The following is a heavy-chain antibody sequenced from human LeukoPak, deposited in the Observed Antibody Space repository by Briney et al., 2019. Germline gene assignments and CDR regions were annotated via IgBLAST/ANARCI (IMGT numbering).Heavy chain of an antibody. CDR2: IYSGGST. CDR1: GFTFSSYS. Sequence: PGGSLRLSCAASGFTFSSYSMSWVRQAPGKGLEWVSVIYSGGSTYYADSVKGRFTISRDNSKNTLYLQTNSLRVEDTAMYYCARGKVAAGSYYFDFWGQGTLVTVSS. V-gene: IGHV3-53*01. D-gene: IGHD6-13*01. CDR3: ARGKVAAGSYYFDF. J-gene: IGHJ4*02.